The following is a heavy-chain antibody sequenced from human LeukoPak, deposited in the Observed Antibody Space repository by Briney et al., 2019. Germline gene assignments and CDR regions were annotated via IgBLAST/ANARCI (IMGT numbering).Heavy chain of an antibody. CDR1: GYTFTSYG. CDR2: ISACNGNT. D-gene: IGHD3-22*01. Sequence: ASVKVSCKASGYTFTSYGISWVRQAPGQGLEWMGWISACNGNTNYAQKLQGRVTMTTDTSTSTAYMELRSLRSDDTAVYYCARAKRTYYYDSSGTLDPWGQGTLVTVSS. J-gene: IGHJ5*02. CDR3: ARAKRTYYYDSSGTLDP. V-gene: IGHV1-18*01.